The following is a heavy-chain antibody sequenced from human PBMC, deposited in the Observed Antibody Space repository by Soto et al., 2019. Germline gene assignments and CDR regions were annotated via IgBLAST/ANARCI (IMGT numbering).Heavy chain of an antibody. CDR2: MNPNSGNT. Sequence: VALVKVSCKASGYTFTSYDINWVRQATGQGLEWMGWMNPNSGNTGYAQKFQGRVTMTRNTSISTAYMELSSLRSEDTAVYYCARASGVYYDFWSGYPFDPWGQGTLVTVS. J-gene: IGHJ5*02. CDR3: ARASGVYYDFWSGYPFDP. V-gene: IGHV1-8*01. D-gene: IGHD3-3*01. CDR1: GYTFTSYD.